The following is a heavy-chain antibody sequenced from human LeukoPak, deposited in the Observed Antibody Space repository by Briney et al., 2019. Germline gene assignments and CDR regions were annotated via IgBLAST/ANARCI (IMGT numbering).Heavy chain of an antibody. CDR3: ARAAFHKYMVRGVTNAFDI. V-gene: IGHV4-34*01. J-gene: IGHJ3*02. D-gene: IGHD3-10*01. Sequence: SETLSLTCAVYGGSFSGYYWSWIRQPPGKGLEWIGEINHSGSTNYNPSLKSRVTISVDTSKNQFSLKLSSVTAADTAVYYCARAAFHKYMVRGVTNAFDIWGQGTMVTVSS. CDR2: INHSGST. CDR1: GGSFSGYY.